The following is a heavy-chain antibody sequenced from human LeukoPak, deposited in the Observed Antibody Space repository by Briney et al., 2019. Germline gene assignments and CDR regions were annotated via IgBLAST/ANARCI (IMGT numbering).Heavy chain of an antibody. CDR1: GYSFTGYY. D-gene: IGHD6-19*01. V-gene: IGHV1-2*02. CDR3: ARREPVYSSGPYVVEDFRH. CDR2: INPNSGGT. J-gene: IGHJ1*01. Sequence: EASVKVSCKASGYSFTGYYMHWVRQAPGQGLEWMGWINPNSGGTKYAQKFQGRVSLTRDTSIRTAYMELTRLRSDDTAVYYCARREPVYSSGPYVVEDFRHWGQGTLVTVSS.